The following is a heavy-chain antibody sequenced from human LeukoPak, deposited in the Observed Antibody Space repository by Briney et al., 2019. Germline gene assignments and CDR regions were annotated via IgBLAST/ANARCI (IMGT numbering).Heavy chain of an antibody. CDR3: ARSVAGNRFGY. D-gene: IGHD6-19*01. J-gene: IGHJ4*02. CDR2: ISSSSSYI. V-gene: IGHV3-21*01. Sequence: PGGSLRLSCAASGFTFSSYSMNWVRQAPGKGLEWVSSISSSSSYIYYADPVKGRFTISRDNAKNSLYLQMNSLRAEDTAVYYCARSVAGNRFGYWGQGTLVTVSS. CDR1: GFTFSSYS.